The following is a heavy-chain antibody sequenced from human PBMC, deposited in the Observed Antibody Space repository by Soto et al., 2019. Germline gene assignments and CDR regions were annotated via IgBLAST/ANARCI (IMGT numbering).Heavy chain of an antibody. CDR1: GFTFSNAW. CDR3: ITDQGYYDSSGYYYVYFDY. J-gene: IGHJ4*02. V-gene: IGHV3-15*07. Sequence: WGSLRLACAASGFTFSNAWMNWVRQAQGKGLDWVGRIKSKTDGGTTDYAAPVKGRFTISRDDSKNTLYLQMNSLKTEDTAVYYCITDQGYYDSSGYYYVYFDYWGQGTLVTVSS. CDR2: IKSKTDGGTT. D-gene: IGHD3-22*01.